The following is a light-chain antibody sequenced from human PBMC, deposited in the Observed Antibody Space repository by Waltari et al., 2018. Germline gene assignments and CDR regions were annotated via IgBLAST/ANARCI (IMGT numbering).Light chain of an antibody. CDR1: KLGITY. Sequence: SYDLTQPPSVSVSPGQTANIICSGDKLGITYGWWYQQKPGRSPRLVIYQTNKRPSGIPERFSGSNSGNAATLTISGTQAMDEADYFCQAWDGSTVLFGGGTKLTVL. CDR2: QTN. CDR3: QAWDGSTVL. V-gene: IGLV3-1*01. J-gene: IGLJ2*01.